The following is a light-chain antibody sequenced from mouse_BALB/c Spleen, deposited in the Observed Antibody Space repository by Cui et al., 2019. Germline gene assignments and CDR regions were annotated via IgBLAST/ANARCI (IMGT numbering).Light chain of an antibody. J-gene: IGKJ1*01. Sequence: DIQMTQSPDSLAASVGETVTITCRASENIYYSLAWYQQKQGKSPKRLIYHANSLEDGVPSRFSGSGSGTDYSMKINSMQPEDTATYFCKQDDDFPSTFGGGTKLEIK. CDR3: KQDDDFPST. V-gene: IGKV12-38*01. CDR2: HAN. CDR1: ENIYYS.